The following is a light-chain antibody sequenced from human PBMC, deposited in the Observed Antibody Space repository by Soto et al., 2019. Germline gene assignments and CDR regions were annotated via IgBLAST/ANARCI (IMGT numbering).Light chain of an antibody. CDR3: QQYGSSIT. Sequence: EIVLTQSPGTLSLSPGEGATLSCRASQSVPRSYLAWYQQKPCQSPRLLIYGTSSRATGIPDRFSGSGSGTDFTLTISRLEPEDFAVFYCQQYGSSITFGQGTRLEIK. J-gene: IGKJ5*01. CDR2: GTS. CDR1: QSVPRSY. V-gene: IGKV3-20*01.